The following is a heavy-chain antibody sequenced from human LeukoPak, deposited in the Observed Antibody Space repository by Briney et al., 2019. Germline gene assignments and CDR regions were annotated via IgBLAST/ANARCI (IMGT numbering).Heavy chain of an antibody. V-gene: IGHV1-69*01. CDR1: GGTFSSYA. CDR2: IIPIFGTA. J-gene: IGHJ5*02. Sequence: GSSVKVSCKASGGTFSSYAISWVRQAPGQGLEWMGGIIPIFGTASYAQKFQGRVTITADESTSTAYMELSSLRSEDTAVYYCARSGYSSSQNWFDPWGQGTLVTVSS. CDR3: ARSGYSSSQNWFDP. D-gene: IGHD6-13*01.